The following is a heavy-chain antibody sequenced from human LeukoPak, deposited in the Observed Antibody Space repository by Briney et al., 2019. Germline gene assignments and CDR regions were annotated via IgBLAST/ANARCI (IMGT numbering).Heavy chain of an antibody. V-gene: IGHV3-30*18. J-gene: IGHJ3*02. Sequence: GGSLRLSCAASGFTFSSYGMHWVRQAPGKGLEWVAVISYDGSNKYYADSVKGRFTISRDNSKNTLYLQMNSLRAEDTAVYYCAKGYSGYEISGAFDIWGQGTMVTVSS. D-gene: IGHD5-12*01. CDR2: ISYDGSNK. CDR3: AKGYSGYEISGAFDI. CDR1: GFTFSSYG.